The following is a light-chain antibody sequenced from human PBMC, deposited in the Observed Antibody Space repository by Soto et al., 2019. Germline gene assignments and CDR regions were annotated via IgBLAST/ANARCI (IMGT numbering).Light chain of an antibody. CDR3: QQYDNWPQT. Sequence: IMMTQSPATLSVTPGERATLSCRASQSVSSNYLAWYQQKPGQAPRLLISDASTRATGIPARFSGRGSGTEFTLTISSLQSVDFAVYYCQQYDNWPQTFGQGTKVDIK. CDR1: QSVSSN. CDR2: DAS. J-gene: IGKJ1*01. V-gene: IGKV3-15*01.